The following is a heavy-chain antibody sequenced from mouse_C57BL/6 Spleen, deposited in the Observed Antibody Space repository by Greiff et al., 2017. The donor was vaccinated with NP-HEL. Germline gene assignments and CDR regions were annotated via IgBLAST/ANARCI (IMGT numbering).Heavy chain of an antibody. CDR3: ARHSTTVVAPYYFDY. D-gene: IGHD1-1*01. CDR1: GFTFSSYG. V-gene: IGHV5-6*01. Sequence: EVQGVESGGDLVKPGGSLKLSCAASGFTFSSYGMSWVRQTPDKRLEWVATISSGGSYTYYPDSVKGRFTISRDNAKNTLYLQMSSLKSEDTAMYYCARHSTTVVAPYYFDYWGQGTTLTVSS. J-gene: IGHJ2*01. CDR2: ISSGGSYT.